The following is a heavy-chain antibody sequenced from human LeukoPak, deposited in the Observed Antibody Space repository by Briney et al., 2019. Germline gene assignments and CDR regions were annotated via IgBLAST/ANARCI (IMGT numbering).Heavy chain of an antibody. CDR1: GFTFSSCA. CDR2: IIDSGNSI. Sequence: GGSLRLSCAASGFTFSSCAMSWVRQAPGKGLEWVSTIIDSGNSIYYADSAEGRFTISRDNSKNTLYLQMNSLRAGDTAVYYCAKHYGSGDVSYYYYGMDVWGQGTTVTVSS. V-gene: IGHV3-23*01. J-gene: IGHJ6*02. CDR3: AKHYGSGDVSYYYYGMDV. D-gene: IGHD3-10*01.